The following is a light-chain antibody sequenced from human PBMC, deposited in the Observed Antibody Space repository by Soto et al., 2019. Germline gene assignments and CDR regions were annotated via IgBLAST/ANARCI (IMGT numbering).Light chain of an antibody. J-gene: IGKJ2*01. CDR2: AAS. Sequence: DIQMTQSPSSLSASVGDRVTVTCRASQSIGTYVNWYQQKPGKAPYILIYAASRLQSGVPSKCGGSGSGTAFTLTISSLQPEDFATYYWQHSYSTPYTFGQGTKLEIK. V-gene: IGKV1-39*01. CDR3: QHSYSTPYT. CDR1: QSIGTY.